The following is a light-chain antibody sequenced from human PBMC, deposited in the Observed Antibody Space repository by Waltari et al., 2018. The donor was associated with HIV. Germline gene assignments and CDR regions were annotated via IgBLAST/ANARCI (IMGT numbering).Light chain of an antibody. CDR3: QSYDNNNVI. J-gene: IGLJ2*01. Sequence: FMLTQPHSVSESPGKPVTISCTRNSGGIAINYVQWYQQRPGSAPTTVIYEHNQRPSGVSDRFAGSIDTSSNSASLTISGLKTEDEADYYCQSYDNNNVIFGGGTKLTVL. V-gene: IGLV6-57*03. CDR1: SGGIAINY. CDR2: EHN.